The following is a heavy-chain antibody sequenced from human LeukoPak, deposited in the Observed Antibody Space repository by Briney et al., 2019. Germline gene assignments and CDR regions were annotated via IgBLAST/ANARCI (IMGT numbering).Heavy chain of an antibody. V-gene: IGHV3-7*05. Sequence: GGSLRLPCAASGFIFSSHWMSWVRQAPGKGLEWVANIKQDGSETSYVDSVRGRFTISRDNAKNSLYLQMNSLRAEDTAVYYCARDMLRGVAEIDSWGQGILVTVSS. CDR3: ARDMLRGVAEIDS. CDR1: GFIFSSHW. J-gene: IGHJ4*02. CDR2: IKQDGSET. D-gene: IGHD3-10*01.